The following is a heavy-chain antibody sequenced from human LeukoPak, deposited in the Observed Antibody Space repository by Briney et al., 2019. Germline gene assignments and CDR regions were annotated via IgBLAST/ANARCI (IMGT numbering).Heavy chain of an antibody. V-gene: IGHV3-23*01. CDR3: AKLGSSWSGPFDY. CDR2: ISGSGGST. D-gene: IGHD6-13*01. J-gene: IGHJ4*02. Sequence: QTGGSLRLSCAASGFTFSSYAMSWVRQAPGKGLEWVSAISGSGGSTYYADSVKGRFTISRDNSKNTLYLQMNSLRAEDTAVYYCAKLGSSWSGPFDYWGQGTLVTVSS. CDR1: GFTFSSYA.